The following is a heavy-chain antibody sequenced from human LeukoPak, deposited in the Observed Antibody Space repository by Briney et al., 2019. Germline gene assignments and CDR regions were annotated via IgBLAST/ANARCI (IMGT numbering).Heavy chain of an antibody. D-gene: IGHD3-22*01. CDR3: ARDTETYYYDSSGYYYAFDI. CDR2: ISAYNGNT. V-gene: IGHV1-18*01. J-gene: IGHJ3*02. Sequence: ASVKVSCTASGYTFTSYGISWVRQAPGQGLEWMGWISAYNGNTNYAQKLQGRVTMTTDTSTSTAYMELRSLRSDDTAVYYCARDTETYYYDSSGYYYAFDIWGQGTMVTVSS. CDR1: GYTFTSYG.